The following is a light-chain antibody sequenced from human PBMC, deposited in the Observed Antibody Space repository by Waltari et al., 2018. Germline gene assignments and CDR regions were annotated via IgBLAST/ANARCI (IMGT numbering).Light chain of an antibody. CDR3: QQSFTTPYT. Sequence: DIQMTQSPSSLSASVGDRVNITCRASQSINTYLNWYLQKPGKAPKILIFAASSLQSGVQSRFSGSGSGTEFTLTVTCLQPDDFATYYCQQSFTTPYTFGQGTKVGIK. V-gene: IGKV1-39*01. CDR2: AAS. CDR1: QSINTY. J-gene: IGKJ2*01.